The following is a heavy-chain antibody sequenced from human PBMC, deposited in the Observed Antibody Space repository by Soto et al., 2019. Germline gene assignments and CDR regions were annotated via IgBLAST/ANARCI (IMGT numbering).Heavy chain of an antibody. Sequence: ASVKVSCKASGGTFSSYAISWVRQAPGQGLEWMGGIIPIFGTANYAQKFQGRVTITADESTSTAYMELSSLRSEDTAVYYCAREGIAARPSFSFDYWGQGTLVTVSS. CDR2: IIPIFGTA. CDR1: GGTFSSYA. D-gene: IGHD6-6*01. J-gene: IGHJ4*02. V-gene: IGHV1-69*13. CDR3: AREGIAARPSFSFDY.